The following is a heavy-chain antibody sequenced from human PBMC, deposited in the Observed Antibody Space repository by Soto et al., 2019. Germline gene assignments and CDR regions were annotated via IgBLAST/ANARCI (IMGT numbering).Heavy chain of an antibody. V-gene: IGHV4-30-4*01. Sequence: QVQLQESGPGLVKPSQTPFLTCTVSGDSFSSSDYYWSWIRQPPGKGLEWVESIYHSGSAHYNPTITSRVTISVDPSKIKFSMKLSSVTATDTAVYFCARVGDPADFDYWGQGTLVTVSS. CDR2: IYHSGSA. J-gene: IGHJ4*02. CDR3: ARVGDPADFDY. CDR1: GDSFSSSDYY.